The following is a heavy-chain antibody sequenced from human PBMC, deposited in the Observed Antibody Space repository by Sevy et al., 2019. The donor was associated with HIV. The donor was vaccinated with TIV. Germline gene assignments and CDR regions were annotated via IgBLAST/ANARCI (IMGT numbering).Heavy chain of an antibody. V-gene: IGHV3-30*18. D-gene: IGHD4-17*01. CDR3: AKDKEDDYGDYYFDH. Sequence: GGSLRLSCSASGFIFSSYGMHWVRQTPGKGLEWVAIISSDGSDDFYAESVRGRFTISRDNSRNTLYLQMDSLRHEDTAIYYCAKDKEDDYGDYYFDHWGQGALVTVSS. CDR2: ISSDGSDD. J-gene: IGHJ4*02. CDR1: GFIFSSYG.